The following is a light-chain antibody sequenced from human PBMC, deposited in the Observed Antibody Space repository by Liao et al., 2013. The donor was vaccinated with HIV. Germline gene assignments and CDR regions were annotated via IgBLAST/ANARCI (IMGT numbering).Light chain of an antibody. CDR2: YDR. CDR1: NIGSKS. CDR3: QVSDSTGDHLYV. V-gene: IGLV3-21*01. J-gene: IGLJ1*01. Sequence: SYVLTQTPSVSVAPGKTATVTCGGSNIGSKSVHWYQQKPGQAPLLVIYYDRDRPSGIPERFSGSNSGHTATLNISRVEAGDEADYFCQVSDSTGDHLYVFGTGTKVTVL.